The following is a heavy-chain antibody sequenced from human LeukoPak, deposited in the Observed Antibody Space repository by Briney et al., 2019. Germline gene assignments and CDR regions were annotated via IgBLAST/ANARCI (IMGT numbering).Heavy chain of an antibody. CDR3: ARGRSSTAAPSLSY. D-gene: IGHD6-13*01. J-gene: IGHJ4*02. V-gene: IGHV3-23*01. Sequence: GGSLRLSCAASGFTFSSYAMSWVRQAPGTGLEWVSAINGGGGTTYYADSVKGRFTISRDNGKNSLYLQMNSLRDEDTAVYYCARGRSSTAAPSLSYWGQGTLVTVSS. CDR1: GFTFSSYA. CDR2: INGGGGTT.